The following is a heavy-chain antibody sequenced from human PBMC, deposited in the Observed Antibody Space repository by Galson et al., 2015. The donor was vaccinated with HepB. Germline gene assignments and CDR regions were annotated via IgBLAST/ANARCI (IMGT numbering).Heavy chain of an antibody. CDR3: ARHALYYYDSSGYSAYDDAFDI. D-gene: IGHD3-22*01. CDR1: GYIFSNYW. J-gene: IGHJ3*02. V-gene: IGHV5-51*01. CDR2: IYPGDSDT. Sequence: QSGAEVKKPGESVKISCKGSGYIFSNYWIGWVRQMPGKGLEWMGIIYPGDSDTRYSPSFQGQVTISADKSISTAYLQWSSLKASDTAMYYCARHALYYYDSSGYSAYDDAFDIWGQGTMVTVSS.